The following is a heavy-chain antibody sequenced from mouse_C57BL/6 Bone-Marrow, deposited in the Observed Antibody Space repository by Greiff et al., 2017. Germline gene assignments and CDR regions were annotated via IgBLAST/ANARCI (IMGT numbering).Heavy chain of an antibody. J-gene: IGHJ3*01. CDR3: TGLGVAY. CDR2: IDPENGDT. D-gene: IGHD4-1*01. Sequence: VQLQQSGAELVRPGASVKLSCTASGFTINDDYMHWVKQRPEQGLEWIGWIDPENGDTEYASKFQGKATITAGTSSNTANLQLSSLTSEDSAVYYCTGLGVAYWGQGTLVTVSA. CDR1: GFTINDDY. V-gene: IGHV14-4*01.